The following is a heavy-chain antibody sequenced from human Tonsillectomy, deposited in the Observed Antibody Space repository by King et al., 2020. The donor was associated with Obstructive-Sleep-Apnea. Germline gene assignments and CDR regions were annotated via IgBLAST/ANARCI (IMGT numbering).Heavy chain of an antibody. CDR1: GFSISRGYD. CDR2: MSYRGNT. J-gene: IGHJ5*02. V-gene: IGHV4-38-2*02. D-gene: IGHD3-16*01. Sequence: VQLQESGPGLVKPSETLSLTCTVSGFSISRGYDWGWIRQPPGKGLEWIGSMSYRGNTYYNPSLKSRVTISVDTSKNQFSLRLSSVTAADTAVYYCARYYVDNWFDPWGQGTLVIVSS. CDR3: ARYYVDNWFDP.